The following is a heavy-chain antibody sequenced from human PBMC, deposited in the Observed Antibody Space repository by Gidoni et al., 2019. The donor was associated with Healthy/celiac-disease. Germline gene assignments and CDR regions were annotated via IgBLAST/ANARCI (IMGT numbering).Heavy chain of an antibody. CDR1: GFTFSSYW. J-gene: IGHJ4*02. D-gene: IGHD2-15*01. CDR2: INSDGSST. V-gene: IGHV3-74*01. Sequence: EVQLVESGGGLVKPGGSLRLSWAASGFTFSSYWMHWVRQAPGKGLVWVSRINSDGSSTSYADSVKGRFTISRDNAKNTLYLQMNSLRAEDTAVYYCAKGELGYCSGGSCGASDYWGQGTLVTVSS. CDR3: AKGELGYCSGGSCGASDY.